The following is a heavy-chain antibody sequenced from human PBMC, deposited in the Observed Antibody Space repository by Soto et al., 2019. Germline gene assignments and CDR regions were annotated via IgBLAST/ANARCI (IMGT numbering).Heavy chain of an antibody. Sequence: QVQLVQSGAEVKKPGSSVKVSCKASGGTFSSYAISWVRQAPGQGLEWMGGIIPIFGTANYAQKFQGRVTITANKPTITAYMELSILSSEVTAVYYLARDRGSGSTGPGGWGVWGQGTLGTVSS. V-gene: IGHV1-69*14. J-gene: IGHJ4*02. CDR3: ARDRGSGSTGPGGWGV. D-gene: IGHD3-16*01. CDR2: IIPIFGTA. CDR1: GGTFSSYA.